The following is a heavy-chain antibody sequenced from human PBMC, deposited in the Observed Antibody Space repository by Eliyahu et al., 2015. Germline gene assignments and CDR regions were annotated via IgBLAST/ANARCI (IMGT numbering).Heavy chain of an antibody. J-gene: IGHJ4*02. D-gene: IGHD3-22*01. CDR1: GXSFXLYY. CDR3: AAHYYDTSGFYLEDY. V-gene: IGHV4-34*02. Sequence: VQLRQWGAGLLKPSETLSLTCAVHGXSFXLYYWRWXRQSPGKGLELIGEIDHSGATNYSPSLKSRVTISLDTSKTQFSLNLESVTAADTAVYYCAAHYYDTSGFYLEDYWGQGILVTVSS. CDR2: IDHSGAT.